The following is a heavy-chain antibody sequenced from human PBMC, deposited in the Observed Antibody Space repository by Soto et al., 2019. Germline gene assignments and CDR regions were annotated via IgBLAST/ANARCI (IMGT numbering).Heavy chain of an antibody. Sequence: SETLSLTCTVSGGSISSGGYYWSWIRQHPGKGLEWIGYIYYSGSTYYNPSLKSRVTISVDTSKNQFSLKLSSVTAADTAVYYCARVRAVSPIAGAGTPNWFDPWGQGTLVTVSS. CDR1: GGSISSGGYY. CDR3: ARVRAVSPIAGAGTPNWFDP. V-gene: IGHV4-31*03. J-gene: IGHJ5*02. D-gene: IGHD6-19*01. CDR2: IYYSGST.